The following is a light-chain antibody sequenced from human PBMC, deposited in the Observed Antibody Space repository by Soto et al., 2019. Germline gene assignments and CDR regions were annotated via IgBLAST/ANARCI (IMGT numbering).Light chain of an antibody. Sequence: ETVMTQSPATLSVSPGERATLSCGASQSVGTTLAWYQQKPGQAPRLLIYGASTRATGIPARFSGSGSGTEFTLTISSLQSEDFAVYYCQQYNNWPLTFGGGTKVEIK. CDR1: QSVGTT. CDR2: GAS. CDR3: QQYNNWPLT. V-gene: IGKV3-15*01. J-gene: IGKJ4*01.